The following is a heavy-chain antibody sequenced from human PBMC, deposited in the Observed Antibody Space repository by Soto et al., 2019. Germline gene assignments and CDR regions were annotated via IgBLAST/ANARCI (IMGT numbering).Heavy chain of an antibody. V-gene: IGHV3-43*01. D-gene: IGHD3-22*01. J-gene: IGHJ4*02. CDR3: AKAYYDSSGYYFDY. CDR1: GFTFDDYT. CDR2: ISWDGGST. Sequence: VQLVESGGVVVQPGRSLRLSCAASGFTFDDYTMHWVRQAPGKGLEWVSLISWDGGSTYYADSVKGRFTISRDNSKNSLYLQMNSLRTEDTALYYCAKAYYDSSGYYFDYWGQGTLVTVSS.